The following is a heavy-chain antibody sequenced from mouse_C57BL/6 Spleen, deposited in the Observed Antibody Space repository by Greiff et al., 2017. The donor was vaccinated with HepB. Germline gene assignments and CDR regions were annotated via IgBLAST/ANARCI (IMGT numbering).Heavy chain of an antibody. V-gene: IGHV7-1*01. J-gene: IGHJ1*03. Sequence: VKLVESGGGLVQSGRSLRLSCATSGFTFSDFYMEWVRQAPGKGLEWIAASRNKANDYTTEYSASVKGRFIVSRDTSQSILYLQMNALRAEDTAIYYCARDGRRGYFDVWGTGTPVTVSS. CDR1: GFTFSDFY. CDR3: ARDGRRGYFDV. CDR2: SRNKANDYTT.